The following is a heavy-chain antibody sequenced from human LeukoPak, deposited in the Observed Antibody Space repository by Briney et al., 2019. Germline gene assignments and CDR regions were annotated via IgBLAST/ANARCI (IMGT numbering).Heavy chain of an antibody. D-gene: IGHD1-26*01. J-gene: IGHJ4*02. V-gene: IGHV5-10-1*01. CDR3: ARQGGATPGY. CDR1: GYSFTSYW. CDR2: IDPSDSYT. Sequence: GESLQISFQGSGYSFTSYWISWVRPMPGKGLEWMGRIDPSDSYTNYSPSFEGHVTISADRSTNTAYLQWSSLKASDTAMYYCARQGGATPGYWGQGTLVTVSS.